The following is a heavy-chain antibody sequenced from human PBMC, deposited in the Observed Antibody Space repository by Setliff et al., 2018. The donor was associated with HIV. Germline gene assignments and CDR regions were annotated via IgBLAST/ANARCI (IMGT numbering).Heavy chain of an antibody. Sequence: GGSLRLSCAASGFSFRGYSMNWVRQAPGKGLEWISSIGGTGGDIYYADSVKGRFTISRDNAKNSLYLQMNSLRAEDTAVYYCARDSRAMILVTPDAFDIWGQGTMVTVSS. CDR2: IGGTGGDI. V-gene: IGHV3-21*01. J-gene: IGHJ3*02. CDR1: GFSFRGYS. D-gene: IGHD3-22*01. CDR3: ARDSRAMILVTPDAFDI.